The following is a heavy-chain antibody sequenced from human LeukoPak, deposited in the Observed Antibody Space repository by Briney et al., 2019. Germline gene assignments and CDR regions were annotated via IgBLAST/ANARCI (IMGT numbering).Heavy chain of an antibody. Sequence: PSQTLSLTCTVSGGSISSGSYYWSWIRQPAGKGLEWIGRIYTSGSTTYNPSLKSRVTISVDTSKNQFSLKLSSVTAADTAVYYCARFVVVPAATSYFDYWGQGTLVTVSS. J-gene: IGHJ4*02. CDR1: GGSISSGSYY. D-gene: IGHD2-2*01. CDR3: ARFVVVPAATSYFDY. V-gene: IGHV4-61*02. CDR2: IYTSGST.